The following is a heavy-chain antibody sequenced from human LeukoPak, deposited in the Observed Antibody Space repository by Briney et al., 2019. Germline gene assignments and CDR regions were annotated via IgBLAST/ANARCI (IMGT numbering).Heavy chain of an antibody. CDR1: GFTFSRYA. V-gene: IGHV3-23*01. Sequence: GGSLRLSCAASGFTFSRYAMNWVRQAPGKGLEWVSAISGSFGSTYYADSVKGRFTISRDNSKNTLYLQMNSLRAEDTAAYYCAKDRGSIAVAGIDYWGQGTLVTVSS. CDR2: ISGSFGST. D-gene: IGHD6-19*01. CDR3: AKDRGSIAVAGIDY. J-gene: IGHJ4*02.